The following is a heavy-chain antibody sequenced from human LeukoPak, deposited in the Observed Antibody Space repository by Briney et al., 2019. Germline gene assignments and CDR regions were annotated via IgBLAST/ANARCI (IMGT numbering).Heavy chain of an antibody. V-gene: IGHV3-64*01. CDR2: ISSNGGST. Sequence: GGSLRLSCAASGFTFSSYAMHWVRQAPGKGLEYVSAISSNGGSTYYANSVKGRFTISRDNSKNTLYLQMGSLRAEDMAVYYCARDPPRSQNLRYFDLWGRGTLVTVSS. CDR1: GFTFSSYA. J-gene: IGHJ2*01. D-gene: IGHD1-14*01. CDR3: ARDPPRSQNLRYFDL.